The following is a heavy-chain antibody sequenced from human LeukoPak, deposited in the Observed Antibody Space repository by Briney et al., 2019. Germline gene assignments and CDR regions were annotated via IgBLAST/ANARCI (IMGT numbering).Heavy chain of an antibody. V-gene: IGHV1-18*01. D-gene: IGHD3-22*01. CDR2: ISAYNGNT. Sequence: ASVKVSCKASGYTFTSYGISWVRQAPGQGLEWMGWISAYNGNTNYAQKLQGRVTMTTDTSTSTAYMELRSLRSDDTAVYYCARVKRYITMIVVAPDAFDIWGQGTMVTVSS. CDR3: ARVKRYITMIVVAPDAFDI. CDR1: GYTFTSYG. J-gene: IGHJ3*02.